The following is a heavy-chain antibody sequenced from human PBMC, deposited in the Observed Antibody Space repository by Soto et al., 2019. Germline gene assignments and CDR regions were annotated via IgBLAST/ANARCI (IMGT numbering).Heavy chain of an antibody. V-gene: IGHV4-59*01. D-gene: IGHD6-19*01. CDR2: VYYTGST. J-gene: IGHJ4*02. Sequence: SETLSLTCSVSGGSISGSYWSWIRQSPGKGLEWLGYVYYTGSTNYSPSLRSRVSISVDTSKNEFSLRLSSVTAADTAVYFCARGVAVPGAHIDFWGQGTQVTVSS. CDR3: ARGVAVPGAHIDF. CDR1: GGSISGSY.